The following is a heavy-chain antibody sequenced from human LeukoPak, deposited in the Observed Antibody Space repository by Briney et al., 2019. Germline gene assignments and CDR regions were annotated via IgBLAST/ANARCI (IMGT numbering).Heavy chain of an antibody. CDR2: IGTAGDT. J-gene: IGHJ4*02. V-gene: IGHV3-13*01. CDR1: GFTFSSYD. CDR3: ARRSSGWNGEYYFDY. Sequence: GGSLRLSCAASGFTFSSYDMHWVRQATGKGLEWVSAIGTAGDTYYPGSVKGRFTISRENAKNSLYLQMNSLRAGDTAVYYCARRSSGWNGEYYFDYWGQGTLVTVSS. D-gene: IGHD6-19*01.